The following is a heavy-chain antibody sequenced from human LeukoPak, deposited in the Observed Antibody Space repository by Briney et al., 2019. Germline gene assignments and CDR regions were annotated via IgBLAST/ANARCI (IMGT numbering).Heavy chain of an antibody. CDR1: GGTFSSYT. D-gene: IGHD2-2*01. CDR2: IIPILGIA. Sequence: SVKVSCKASGGTFSSYTISWVRQAPGQGLEWMGRIIPILGIANYAQKFQGRVTITADESTSTAYMELSSLRSEDTAVYYCARGTVVPAAMGYYYYMDVWGKGTTVTVSS. J-gene: IGHJ6*03. CDR3: ARGTVVPAAMGYYYYMDV. V-gene: IGHV1-69*02.